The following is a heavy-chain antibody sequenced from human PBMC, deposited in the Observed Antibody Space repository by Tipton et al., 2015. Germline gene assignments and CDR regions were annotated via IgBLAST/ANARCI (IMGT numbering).Heavy chain of an antibody. D-gene: IGHD2-21*02. V-gene: IGHV4-38-2*01. Sequence: GLVKPSETLSLTCAVSGYSISSGYYWGWIRQPPGKGLEWIGSLYFSGSTYYNPFLKSRVTISIDRFKNQFSLKLSSVTAADTAVYYCASPSLPHDRGDYYFQSWGQGSLVTVSS. CDR3: ASPSLPHDRGDYYFQS. CDR1: GYSISSGYY. CDR2: LYFSGST. J-gene: IGHJ4*02.